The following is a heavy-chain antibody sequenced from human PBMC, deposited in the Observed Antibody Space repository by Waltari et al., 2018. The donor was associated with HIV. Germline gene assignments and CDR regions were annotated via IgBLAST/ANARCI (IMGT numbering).Heavy chain of an antibody. CDR3: ARSTVVAGSSFDY. J-gene: IGHJ4*02. D-gene: IGHD6-19*01. Sequence: QVQLQESGPGLVKPSETLSLTCTVSGGSVSSGTYYWSWIRQPPGKGLEWIGYIYYSGSTNYNPSLKSQVTISIDTSKNQFSLKLRSVTAADTALYYCARSTVVAGSSFDYWGQGTLVTVPS. CDR2: IYYSGST. V-gene: IGHV4-61*01. CDR1: GGSVSSGTYY.